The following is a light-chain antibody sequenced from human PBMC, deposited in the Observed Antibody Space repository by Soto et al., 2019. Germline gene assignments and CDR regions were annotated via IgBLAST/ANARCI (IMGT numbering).Light chain of an antibody. J-gene: IGLJ2*01. CDR3: QSADSSGTYGDVV. CDR2: KDS. CDR1: ALPKQY. V-gene: IGLV3-25*02. Sequence: SYELPQPPSVSVSPGQTARITCSGDALPKQYAYWYQQKPGQAPVLVIYKDSERPSGIPERFSGSSSGTTVTLTISGVQAEDEADYYCQSADSSGTYGDVVFGGGTQLTVL.